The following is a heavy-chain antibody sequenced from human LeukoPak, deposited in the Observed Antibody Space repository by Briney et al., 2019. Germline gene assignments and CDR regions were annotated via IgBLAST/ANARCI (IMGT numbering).Heavy chain of an antibody. D-gene: IGHD3-10*01. J-gene: IGHJ6*04. CDR1: GGSISSYY. CDR3: ARDAGYYGSGSLDV. Sequence: SETLSLTCTVSGGSISSYYWSWIRQPPGKGLERIGYIYYSGSTNYNPSLKSRVTISVDTSKNQFSLKLSSVTAADTAVYYCARDAGYYGSGSLDVWGKGTTVTVSS. CDR2: IYYSGST. V-gene: IGHV4-59*01.